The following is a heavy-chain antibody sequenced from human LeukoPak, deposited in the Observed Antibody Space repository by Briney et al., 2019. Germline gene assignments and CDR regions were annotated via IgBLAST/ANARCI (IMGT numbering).Heavy chain of an antibody. J-gene: IGHJ3*02. V-gene: IGHV1-2*02. CDR1: GYTFTGYY. Sequence: GASVKVSCKASGYTFTGYYMHWVRQAPGQGLEWMGWINPNSGSTNYAQKFQGRVTMTRDTSISTAYMELSRLRSDDTAVYYCAREPTPFMYYYDSSGLQNSDAFDIWGQGTMVTVSS. D-gene: IGHD3-22*01. CDR3: AREPTPFMYYYDSSGLQNSDAFDI. CDR2: INPNSGST.